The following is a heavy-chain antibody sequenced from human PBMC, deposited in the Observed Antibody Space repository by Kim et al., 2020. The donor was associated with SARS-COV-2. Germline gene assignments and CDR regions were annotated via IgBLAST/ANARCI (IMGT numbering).Heavy chain of an antibody. CDR1: GFTFSSYE. CDR3: AREGGSYAHYYYGMDV. CDR2: ISSSGSTI. V-gene: IGHV3-48*03. Sequence: GGSLRLSCAASGFTFSSYEMNWVRQAPGKGLEWVSYISSSGSTIYYADSVKGRFTISRDNAKNSLYLQMNSLRAEDTAVYYCAREGGSYAHYYYGMDVWGQGTTVTVSS. J-gene: IGHJ6*02. D-gene: IGHD1-26*01.